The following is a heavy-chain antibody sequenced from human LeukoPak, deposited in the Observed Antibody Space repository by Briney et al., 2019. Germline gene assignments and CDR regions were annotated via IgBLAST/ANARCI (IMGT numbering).Heavy chain of an antibody. J-gene: IGHJ4*02. Sequence: SVKVSCKASGGTFSSYAISWVRQAPGQGLEWMGGIIPIFGTANYAQKFQGRVTITADKSTSTAYMELSSLRSEDTAVYYCARDTLGYCTNGVCYSDFWGQGTLVTVSS. V-gene: IGHV1-69*06. CDR2: IIPIFGTA. D-gene: IGHD2-8*01. CDR3: ARDTLGYCTNGVCYSDF. CDR1: GGTFSSYA.